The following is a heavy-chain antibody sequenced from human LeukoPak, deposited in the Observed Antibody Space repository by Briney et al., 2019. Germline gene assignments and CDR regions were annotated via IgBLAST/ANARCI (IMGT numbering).Heavy chain of an antibody. V-gene: IGHV4-38-2*02. CDR1: GYSISSGYY. Sequence: PSETLSLTCTVSGYSISSGYYWGWIRQPPGKGLEWIGSIYHSGSTYYNPSLKSRVTISVDTSKNQFSLKLSSVTAADTAVYYCARREMATITSFDYWGQGTLVTVSS. CDR2: IYHSGST. CDR3: ARREMATITSFDY. J-gene: IGHJ4*02. D-gene: IGHD5-24*01.